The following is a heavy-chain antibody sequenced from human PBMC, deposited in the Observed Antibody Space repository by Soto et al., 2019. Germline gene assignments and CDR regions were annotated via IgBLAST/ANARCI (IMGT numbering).Heavy chain of an antibody. V-gene: IGHV4-31*03. CDR2: IYYSGST. D-gene: IGHD3-22*01. CDR3: ARGEITMIAHTQYYFDY. J-gene: IGHJ4*02. Sequence: PSETLSLTCTVSGGSISSGGYYWSWIRQHPGKGLEWIGYIYYSGSTYYNPSLKSRVIISVDTSKNQFSLKLSSVTAADTAVYYCARGEITMIAHTQYYFDYWGQGTLVTVSS. CDR1: GGSISSGGYY.